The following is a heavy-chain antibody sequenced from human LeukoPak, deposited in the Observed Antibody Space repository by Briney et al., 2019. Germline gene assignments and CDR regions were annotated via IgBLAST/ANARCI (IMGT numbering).Heavy chain of an antibody. CDR2: ISTSADNT. D-gene: IGHD6-6*01. V-gene: IGHV3-23*01. CDR1: GFTFSSYA. J-gene: IGHJ4*02. Sequence: GGSLRLSCAASGFTFSSYAMSWVRQAPGKGLEWVSTISTSADNTYFADSVKGRFTISRDNSKNTLHLQMNSLRAEDAAVYYCARGVSSSFDYWGRGTLVTVSS. CDR3: ARGVSSSFDY.